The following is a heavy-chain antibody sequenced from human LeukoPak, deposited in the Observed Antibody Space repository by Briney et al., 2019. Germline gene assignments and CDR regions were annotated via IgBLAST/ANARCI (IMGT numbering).Heavy chain of an antibody. CDR1: GFTFSSYW. V-gene: IGHV3-7*01. J-gene: IGHJ6*02. D-gene: IGHD2-2*01. CDR2: IKQDGSEK. Sequence: GGSLRLSCAASGFTFSSYWMSWVRQAPGKGLEWVANIKQDGSEKYYVDSVKGRFTISRDNAKNSLYLQMNSLRAEDTAVYYCARDIVVVPAVTSIYYYGMDVWGQGTMVTVS. CDR3: ARDIVVVPAVTSIYYYGMDV.